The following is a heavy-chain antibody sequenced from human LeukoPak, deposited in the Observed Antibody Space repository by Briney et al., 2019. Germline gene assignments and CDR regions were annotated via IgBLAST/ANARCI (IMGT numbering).Heavy chain of an antibody. V-gene: IGHV4-34*01. J-gene: IGHJ6*03. CDR1: GGSFSGYY. CDR2: INHSGST. CDR3: ARGYSSGWYYYYYMDV. D-gene: IGHD6-19*01. Sequence: SETLSLTCAVYGGSFSGYYWGWIRQPPGKGLEWIGEINHSGSTNYNPSLKSRVTISVDTSKNQFSLKLSSVTAADTAVYYCARGYSSGWYYYYYMDVWGKGTTVTVSS.